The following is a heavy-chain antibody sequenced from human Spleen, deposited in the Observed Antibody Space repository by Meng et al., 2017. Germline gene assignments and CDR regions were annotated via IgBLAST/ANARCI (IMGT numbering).Heavy chain of an antibody. Sequence: VQLVPAGVEVEKSWASVNVSCKVSGYTFINYGVVWVRQAPGQGPEWMGGISVYDGNTHYAQRLQDRVTMTTDTSTSIAYMELRSLRSDDTAVYYSASDAVRHSSGYYDNWFDPWGQGTLVTVSS. CDR3: ASDAVRHSSGYYDNWFDP. J-gene: IGHJ5*02. CDR1: GYTFINYG. CDR2: ISVYDGNT. V-gene: IGHV1-18*01. D-gene: IGHD3-22*01.